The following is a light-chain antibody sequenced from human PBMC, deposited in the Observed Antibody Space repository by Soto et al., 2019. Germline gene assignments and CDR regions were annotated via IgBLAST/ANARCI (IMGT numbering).Light chain of an antibody. Sequence: EIVMTQSPATLSVSPGERATLSCRASQSVSSNLAWYQQRPGQAPRLLIYGASTRATGIPARFSGSGSGTKFTLNISSLQSEDFAVYYCQQYNNWPQTFGQGTKLEIK. V-gene: IGKV3-15*01. CDR1: QSVSSN. J-gene: IGKJ2*01. CDR2: GAS. CDR3: QQYNNWPQT.